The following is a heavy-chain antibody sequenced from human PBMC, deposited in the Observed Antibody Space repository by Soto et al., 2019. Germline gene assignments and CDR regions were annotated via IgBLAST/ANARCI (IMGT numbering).Heavy chain of an antibody. CDR3: PRLVVVSPYYYYGMDV. CDR2: IDPSDSYT. CDR1: GYSFTSYW. V-gene: IGHV5-10-1*01. J-gene: IGHJ6*02. Sequence: GESLKISCKGSGYSFTSYWISWVRQMPGKGLEWMGRIDPSDSYTNYSPSFKGHVTISADKSISTAYLQWSSLKASDTAMYYCPRLVVVSPYYYYGMDVWGQGTTVTVSS. D-gene: IGHD3-22*01.